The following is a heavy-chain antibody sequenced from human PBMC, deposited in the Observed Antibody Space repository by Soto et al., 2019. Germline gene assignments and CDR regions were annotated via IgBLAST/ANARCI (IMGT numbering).Heavy chain of an antibody. J-gene: IGHJ6*02. CDR2: ISSSSSYI. CDR1: GFTFRSYW. D-gene: IGHD2-15*01. V-gene: IGHV3-21*01. CDR3: ARIQMLSAAPENYYYYAMDV. Sequence: EVQLVESGGGLVKPGGSLRLSCDASGFTFRSYWMNWVRQAPGKGLEWVSSISSSSSYIYYADSMTGRFTISRDNAKNSLYLQMNSLRVEDTAVYYCARIQMLSAAPENYYYYAMDVWGQGTTVTVSS.